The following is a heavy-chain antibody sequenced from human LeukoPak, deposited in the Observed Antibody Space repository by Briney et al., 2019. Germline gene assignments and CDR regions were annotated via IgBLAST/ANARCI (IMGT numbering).Heavy chain of an antibody. Sequence: ASVKVSCKASGYTFTSYGISWVRQAPGQGLEWMGWISAYNGNTNYAQKLQGRVTMTTDTSTSTAYMELRSLRSDDTAVYYCARRNSITMVRGVKVGDYWGQGTLVTVSS. CDR2: ISAYNGNT. V-gene: IGHV1-18*01. CDR3: ARRNSITMVRGVKVGDY. D-gene: IGHD3-10*01. CDR1: GYTFTSYG. J-gene: IGHJ4*02.